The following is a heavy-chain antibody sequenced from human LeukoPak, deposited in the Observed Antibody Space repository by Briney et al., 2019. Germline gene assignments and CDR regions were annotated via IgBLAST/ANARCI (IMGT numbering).Heavy chain of an antibody. CDR2: IDPSDSYS. V-gene: IGHV5-10-1*01. D-gene: IGHD3-10*01. Sequence: GESLRISCKGSGYSFTGYWISWVRQMPGKGLEWMGRIDPSDSYSNYSRSFQGHVTISADKSISTAYLQWSSLKASDTAMYYCARHLRVNYYGSGSYAPPNSWGQGTLVTVSS. CDR3: ARHLRVNYYGSGSYAPPNS. J-gene: IGHJ4*02. CDR1: GYSFTGYW.